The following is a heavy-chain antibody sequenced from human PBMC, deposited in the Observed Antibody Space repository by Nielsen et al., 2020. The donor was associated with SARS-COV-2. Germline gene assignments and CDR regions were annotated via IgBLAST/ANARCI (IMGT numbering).Heavy chain of an antibody. Sequence: SVKVSCKASGGTFSSYAISWVRQAPGQGLEWMGGIIPIFGTANYAQKFQGRVTITADESTSTAYMELSSLRSEDTAVYYCAHIHYDPYYMDVWGKGTTVTVSS. CDR3: AHIHYDPYYMDV. CDR2: IIPIFGTA. D-gene: IGHD4-17*01. J-gene: IGHJ6*03. CDR1: GGTFSSYA. V-gene: IGHV1-69*13.